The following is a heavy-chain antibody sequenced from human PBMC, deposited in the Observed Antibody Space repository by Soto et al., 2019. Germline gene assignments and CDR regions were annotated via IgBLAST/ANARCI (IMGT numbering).Heavy chain of an antibody. CDR3: VRDVGGSGWFAP. V-gene: IGHV4-4*07. Sequence: SETLSLTCTVSGISIDNYYCSWIRQSAGKGLEWIGRIYSSGTTNYNPSLKSRVTMLVDMSKSQFSLNVRSVTAADTAVYYCVRDVGGSGWFAPWGQGTLVTVSS. CDR1: GISIDNYY. J-gene: IGHJ5*02. CDR2: IYSSGTT.